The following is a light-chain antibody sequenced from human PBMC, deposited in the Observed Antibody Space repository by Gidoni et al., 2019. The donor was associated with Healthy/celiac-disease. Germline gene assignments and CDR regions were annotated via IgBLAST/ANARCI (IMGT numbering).Light chain of an antibody. Sequence: DIQMTQSPSSLSASVGDRVTITCPASQDISNYLNWYQQKPGKAPKLLIYDASNLETGVPSRFSGSGSGTDFTFTISSLQPEDMATYYCQQYDNLPLCSFGQGTKLEIK. V-gene: IGKV1-33*01. CDR2: DAS. CDR1: QDISNY. CDR3: QQYDNLPLCS. J-gene: IGKJ2*04.